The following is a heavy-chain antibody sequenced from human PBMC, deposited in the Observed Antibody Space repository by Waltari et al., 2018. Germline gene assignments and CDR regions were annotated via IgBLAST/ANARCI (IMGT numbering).Heavy chain of an antibody. D-gene: IGHD4-17*01. CDR1: GGSLTYNY. CDR3: ARGVGSGDYNLDY. J-gene: IGHJ4*02. V-gene: IGHV4-59*12. CDR2: IYYSWST. Sequence: PGLVKPSETLSLTCAVSGGSLTYNYWSWIRQPPGKGMEWIAYIYYSWSTHYNPSLRSRLTISVDTSKNQFSLNMSSVTATDTAVYYCARGVGSGDYNLDYWGQGTLVTVSS.